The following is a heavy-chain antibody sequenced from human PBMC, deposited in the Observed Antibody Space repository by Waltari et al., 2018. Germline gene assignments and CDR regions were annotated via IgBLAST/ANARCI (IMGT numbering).Heavy chain of an antibody. Sequence: QVQLQQWGAGLLKPSETLSLTCAVYGGSFSGYYWSWIRQPPGKGLEWIGSIYYSGSTYYNPSLKSRVTISVDTSKNQFSLKLSSVTAADTAVYYCARHESPREAARPLGVDYWGQGTLVTVSS. J-gene: IGHJ4*02. CDR1: GGSFSGYY. CDR3: ARHESPREAARPLGVDY. V-gene: IGHV4-34*01. CDR2: IYYSGST. D-gene: IGHD6-6*01.